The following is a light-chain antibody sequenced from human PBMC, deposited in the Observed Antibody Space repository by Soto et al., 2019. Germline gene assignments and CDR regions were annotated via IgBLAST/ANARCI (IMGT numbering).Light chain of an antibody. CDR1: QSISHW. Sequence: DIQMTQSPFTLSASVGDRVTITCRASQSISHWLAWYQQKPGKAPKLLIHEASRLESGVPSRFSGSESGTEFTLTISGLHAEDFATYYCQQYTNFPLTFGEGTKVEIK. CDR3: QQYTNFPLT. V-gene: IGKV1-5*01. J-gene: IGKJ4*01. CDR2: EAS.